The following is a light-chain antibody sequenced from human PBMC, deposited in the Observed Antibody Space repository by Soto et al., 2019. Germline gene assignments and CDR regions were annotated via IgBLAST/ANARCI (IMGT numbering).Light chain of an antibody. J-gene: IGKJ4*01. CDR2: GAS. Sequence: VMTQSPATLSASPGERVTLSCRASQNINTNLVWYQHKPGQAPRVLLYGASSRARGVPARFSGSGSGTDFTLTISSLQSEDFAIYYCQQYSNWPPLTFGGGTKLGIK. V-gene: IGKV3-15*01. CDR3: QQYSNWPPLT. CDR1: QNINTN.